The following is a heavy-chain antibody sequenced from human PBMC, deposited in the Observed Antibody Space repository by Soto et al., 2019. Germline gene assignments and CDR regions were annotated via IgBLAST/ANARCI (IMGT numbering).Heavy chain of an antibody. V-gene: IGHV5-10-1*01. CDR1: GYSFTSYW. CDR3: ARQLGPHYYYYGMDI. CDR2: IDPSDSYT. D-gene: IGHD6-6*01. J-gene: IGHJ6*02. Sequence: GESLKISCKGSGYSFTSYWISWVRQMPGKGLEWMGRIDPSDSYTNYSPSFQGHVTISADKSISTAYLQWSSLKASDTAMYYCARQLGPHYYYYGMDIWGQGTTVTVSS.